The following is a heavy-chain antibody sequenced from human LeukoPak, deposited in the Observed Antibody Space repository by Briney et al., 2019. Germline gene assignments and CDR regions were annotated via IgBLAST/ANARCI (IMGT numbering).Heavy chain of an antibody. J-gene: IGHJ4*02. CDR3: ARDNDSSGYYYFDY. CDR2: IIPIFGTA. Sequence: EASVKVSCKASGGTFSSYAISWVRQAPGQGLEWMGGIIPIFGTANYAQKFQGRVTITADESTSTAYMELSSLRSEDTAVYYCARDNDSSGYYYFDYWGQGTLVTVSS. D-gene: IGHD3-22*01. V-gene: IGHV1-69*13. CDR1: GGTFSSYA.